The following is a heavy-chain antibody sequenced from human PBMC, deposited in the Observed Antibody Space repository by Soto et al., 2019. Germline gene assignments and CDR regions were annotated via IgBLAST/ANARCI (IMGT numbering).Heavy chain of an antibody. CDR3: ATSPGYSGYDLGPFDY. J-gene: IGHJ4*02. CDR1: GGTFSSYA. V-gene: IGHV1-69*01. Sequence: QVQLVQSGAEVKKPGSSVKVSCKASGGTFSSYAISWVRQAPGQGLEWMGGIIPIFGTANYAQTFQGRVTITADESTSTAYMELSSLRSEDTAVYYCATSPGYSGYDLGPFDYWGQGTLVTVSS. D-gene: IGHD5-12*01. CDR2: IIPIFGTA.